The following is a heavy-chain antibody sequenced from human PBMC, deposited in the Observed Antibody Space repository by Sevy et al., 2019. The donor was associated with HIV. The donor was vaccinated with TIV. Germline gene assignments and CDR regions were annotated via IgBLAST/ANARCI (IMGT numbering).Heavy chain of an antibody. V-gene: IGHV1-18*01. CDR2: ISAYGDT. CDR1: GYTFTTRG. J-gene: IGHJ4*02. CDR3: ARDSGLRGISGDFDY. D-gene: IGHD3-10*01. Sequence: ASVKVSCTASGYTFTTRGLTWVRQAPGQGLEWMGWISAYGDTDYAQQVQGRITMTTDTSTKTAYMELRNLRSDATAVYYCARDSGLRGISGDFDYWGQGTLVTVSS.